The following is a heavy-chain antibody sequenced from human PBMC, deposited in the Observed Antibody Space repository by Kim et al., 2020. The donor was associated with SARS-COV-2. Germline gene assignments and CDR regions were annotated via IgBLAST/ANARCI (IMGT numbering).Heavy chain of an antibody. V-gene: IGHV4-4*02. Sequence: PSLKSRVTISVDKSKNQFSLKLSSVTAADTAVYYCASHRLTLYYYYGMDVWGQGTTVTVSS. CDR3: ASHRLTLYYYYGMDV. J-gene: IGHJ6*02.